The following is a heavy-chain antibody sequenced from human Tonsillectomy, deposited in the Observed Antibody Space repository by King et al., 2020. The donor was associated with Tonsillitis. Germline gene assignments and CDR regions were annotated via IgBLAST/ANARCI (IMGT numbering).Heavy chain of an antibody. D-gene: IGHD3-22*01. Sequence: EVQLVESGGGLVQPGGSLRLSCAASGFTFSSYSMNWVRQAPGKGLEWVSYISSSSSTIYYADSVKGRFTISRDNAKNSLYLQMNSLRDEDTAVDYCARTKEVVVVIAWYFDLWGRGTLVTVSS. J-gene: IGHJ2*01. CDR1: GFTFSSYS. CDR2: ISSSSSTI. V-gene: IGHV3-48*02. CDR3: ARTKEVVVVIAWYFDL.